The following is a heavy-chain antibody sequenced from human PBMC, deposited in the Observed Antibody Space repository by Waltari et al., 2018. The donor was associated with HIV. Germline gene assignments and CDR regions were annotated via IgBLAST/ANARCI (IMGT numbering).Heavy chain of an antibody. D-gene: IGHD3-3*01. CDR1: GGSFSHHY. V-gene: IGHV4-34*01. CDR3: ARGLGRCYDFWARSFTSHTEPCSDVFDV. CDR2: ISHSGKI. J-gene: IGHJ3*01. Sequence: QVHLQQWGAGLLKPSETLSLTCALYGGSFSHHYWSWIRQSPGKGLEWIGEISHSGKIKDNPSLKSRLTISIDRPKNQFSLKLTSVTAADTAVYFCARGLGRCYDFWARSFTSHTEPCSDVFDVWGQGTLVFVS.